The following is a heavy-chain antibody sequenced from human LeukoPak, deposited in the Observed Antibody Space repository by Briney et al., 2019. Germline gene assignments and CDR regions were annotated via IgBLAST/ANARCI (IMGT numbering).Heavy chain of an antibody. Sequence: PGRSLRLSXAASGFTFSSYGMHWVRQAPGKGLEWVAVIWYDGSNKYYADSVKGRFTISRDNSKNTLYLQMNSLRAEDTAVYYCAKEATDYVWGSYRPGPFDYWGQGTLVTVSS. V-gene: IGHV3-33*06. CDR2: IWYDGSNK. CDR3: AKEATDYVWGSYRPGPFDY. CDR1: GFTFSSYG. D-gene: IGHD3-16*01. J-gene: IGHJ4*02.